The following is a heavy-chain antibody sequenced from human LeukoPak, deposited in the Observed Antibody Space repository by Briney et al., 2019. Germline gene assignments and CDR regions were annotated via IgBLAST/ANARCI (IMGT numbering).Heavy chain of an antibody. J-gene: IGHJ4*02. CDR3: AKESGYYHY. CDR2: IYGGGDT. CDR1: GFSVNNNY. V-gene: IGHV3-53*01. D-gene: IGHD3-3*01. Sequence: PGGSLRLSCAASGFSVNNNYVNWVRQAPGKGLEWDSIIYGGGDTSYADSVKGRFTISRDNSKNMVYLQMNSLRVEDTAVYYCAKESGYYHYWGQGTQVTVSS.